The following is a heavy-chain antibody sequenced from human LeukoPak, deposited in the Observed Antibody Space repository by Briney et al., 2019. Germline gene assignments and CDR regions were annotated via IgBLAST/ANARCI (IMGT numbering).Heavy chain of an antibody. V-gene: IGHV3-21*01. J-gene: IGHJ3*02. Sequence: PGGSLRLSCAASGFTVSSNYMSWVRQAPGKGLEWVSSISVTTTFIYYADSVKGRFTISRDNAKNSLYLQMNTLRVDDTAVYYCARDLPGELGRGVFDIWGQGTMVTVSS. CDR2: ISVTTTFI. CDR1: GFTVSSNY. D-gene: IGHD1-1*01. CDR3: ARDLPGELGRGVFDI.